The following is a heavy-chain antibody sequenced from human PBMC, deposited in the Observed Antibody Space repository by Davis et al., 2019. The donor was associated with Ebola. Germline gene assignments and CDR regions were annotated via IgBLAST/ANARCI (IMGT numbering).Heavy chain of an antibody. J-gene: IGHJ6*02. CDR2: IIPILGIA. D-gene: IGHD1-7*01. Sequence: SVKVSCKASGGTFSSYAISWVRQAPGQGLEWMGRIIPILGIANYAQKFQGRVTITADKSTSTAYMELSSLRSEDTAVYYCARGGPDRNYDRHYYYGMDVWGQGTTVTVSS. CDR3: ARGGPDRNYDRHYYYGMDV. V-gene: IGHV1-69*04. CDR1: GGTFSSYA.